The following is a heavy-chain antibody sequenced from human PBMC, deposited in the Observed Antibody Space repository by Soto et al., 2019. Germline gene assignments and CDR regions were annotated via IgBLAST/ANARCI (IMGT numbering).Heavy chain of an antibody. CDR3: ARAGRGYCSSTSCPRNPDYYYYGMDV. D-gene: IGHD2-2*01. CDR2: ISAYNGNT. CDR1: GYTFTSYG. Sequence: QVQLVQSGAEVKKPGASVKVSCKASGYTFTSYGISWVRQAPGQGLEWMGWISAYNGNTNYAQKLQGRVTMTTDTSTSTAYMELRSLRSDDTAVYYCARAGRGYCSSTSCPRNPDYYYYGMDVWGQGTTVTVSS. J-gene: IGHJ6*02. V-gene: IGHV1-18*04.